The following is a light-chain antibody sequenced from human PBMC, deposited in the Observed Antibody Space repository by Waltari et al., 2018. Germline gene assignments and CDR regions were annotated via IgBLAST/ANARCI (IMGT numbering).Light chain of an antibody. J-gene: IGLJ2*01. CDR1: HIGRRS. CDR3: QVWDSSSDRV. Sequence: SFVLTQPPSVSVAPGKTARITCGGSHIGRRSVHWYQQKTGPAPVLAIFYDSDRPSGLPERFSGSSSGDTATLTITRVEAGDEADYFCQVWDSSSDRVFGGGTKLTVL. CDR2: YDS. V-gene: IGLV3-21*04.